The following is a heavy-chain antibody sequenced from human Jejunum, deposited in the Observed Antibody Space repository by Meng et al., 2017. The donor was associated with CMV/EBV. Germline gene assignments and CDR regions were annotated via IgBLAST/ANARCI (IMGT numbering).Heavy chain of an antibody. CDR2: FSRSGEST. V-gene: IGHV3-23*01. J-gene: IGHJ4*02. CDR3: AKGSADGYNGLFDY. Sequence: ASGFSFRSSAMSWVPQAPGKGLEWVSGFSRSGESTYYADSVRGRFTISRDNSKNTLYLQMNSLRAEDTALYYCAKGSADGYNGLFDYWGQGALVTVSS. CDR1: GFSFRSSA. D-gene: IGHD5-24*01.